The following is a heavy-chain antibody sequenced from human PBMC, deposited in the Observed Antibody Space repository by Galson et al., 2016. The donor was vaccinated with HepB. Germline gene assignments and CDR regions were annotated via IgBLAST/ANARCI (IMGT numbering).Heavy chain of an antibody. CDR1: GFTFRSYE. D-gene: IGHD3-10*01. CDR2: ITNSSSTI. Sequence: SLRLSCAASGFTFRSYEMNWVRQAPGKGLEWVSYITNSSSTIYYADSVEGRFTISRDNAKNSLYLQMNSLRVEDTAVYYCAREGGYYGSGLLGFDFWGQGTQVTVSS. V-gene: IGHV3-48*03. CDR3: AREGGYYGSGLLGFDF. J-gene: IGHJ4*02.